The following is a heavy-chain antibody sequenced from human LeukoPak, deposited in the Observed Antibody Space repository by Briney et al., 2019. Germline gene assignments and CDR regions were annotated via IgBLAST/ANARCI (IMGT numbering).Heavy chain of an antibody. CDR1: GYTFTGYY. V-gene: IGHV1-2*02. J-gene: IGHJ3*02. D-gene: IGHD2-2*01. CDR3: ARESRIVVVPAASEGAFDI. Sequence: ASVKVSCKASGYTFTGYYMHWVRQAPGQGLEWMGWINPNSGGTNYAQKFQGRVTMTRDTSISTAYMELSRLRSDDTAVYYCARESRIVVVPAASEGAFDIWGQGTMVTVSS. CDR2: INPNSGGT.